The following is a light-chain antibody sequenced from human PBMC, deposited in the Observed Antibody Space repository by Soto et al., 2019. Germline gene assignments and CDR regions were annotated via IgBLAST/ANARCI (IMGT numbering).Light chain of an antibody. Sequence: QSVLTQPPSVSGAPGQRVTISCTGSSSNIGAGYDVHWYQQLPGTAPKLLIYGNSNRPSGVPDRFSGSKSGTSASLAITGLQAEDEADYYCQSSDSSLRGVVFGGGTQLTVL. CDR1: SSNIGAGYD. J-gene: IGLJ2*01. CDR2: GNS. CDR3: QSSDSSLRGVV. V-gene: IGLV1-40*01.